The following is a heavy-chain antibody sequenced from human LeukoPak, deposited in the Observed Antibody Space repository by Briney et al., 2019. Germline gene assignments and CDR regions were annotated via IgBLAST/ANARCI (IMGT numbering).Heavy chain of an antibody. CDR1: GFTFSSYA. CDR2: ISYDGSNK. V-gene: IGHV3-30*04. CDR3: ARDRFIVGATRRRYFDL. Sequence: GGSLRLSCAASGFTFSSYAMHWVRQAPGKGLEWVAVISYDGSNKYYADSVKGRFTISRDNSKNTLYLQMNSLRAEDTAVYYCARDRFIVGATRRRYFDLWGRGTLVTVSS. D-gene: IGHD1-26*01. J-gene: IGHJ2*01.